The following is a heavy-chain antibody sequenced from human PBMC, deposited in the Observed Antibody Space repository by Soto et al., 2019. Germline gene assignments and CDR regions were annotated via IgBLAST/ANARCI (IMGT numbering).Heavy chain of an antibody. V-gene: IGHV3-23*01. CDR2: VNDRGGST. J-gene: IGHJ6*02. D-gene: IGHD2-15*01. CDR3: SRGGSRTNFHYHSAMDV. Sequence: EVQLLESGGGLVQPGGSLRLSCSTSGFTFWNFAMAWVRQGPGKGLEWVSTVNDRGGSTYYADSVKGRFTISRDDSENPVHLQMSSLRTHATAIYYCSRGGSRTNFHYHSAMDVLGPGATGTVSS. CDR1: GFTFWNFA.